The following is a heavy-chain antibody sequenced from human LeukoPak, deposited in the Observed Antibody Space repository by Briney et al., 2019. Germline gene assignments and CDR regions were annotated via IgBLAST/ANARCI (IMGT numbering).Heavy chain of an antibody. J-gene: IGHJ4*02. CDR1: GGSISSSNW. D-gene: IGHD5-12*01. CDR2: TSHSGST. CDR3: AREGSSGRYFDY. Sequence: PSETLSLTCAVSGGSISSSNWWSWVRQPPGKGLEWIGETSHSGSTNYNPSLKSRVTISVDRSKNQFSLKLSSVTAADTAVYYCAREGSSGRYFDYWGQGTLVTVSS. V-gene: IGHV4-4*02.